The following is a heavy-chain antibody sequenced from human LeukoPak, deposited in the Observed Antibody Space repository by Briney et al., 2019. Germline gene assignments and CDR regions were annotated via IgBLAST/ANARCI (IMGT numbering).Heavy chain of an antibody. Sequence: ASVKVSCKAFGYTFTSNYMHWVRQAPGQGPEWMGVISPSGGSTTYAQKFQGRVTMTRDTSISTAYMELSRLRSDDTAVYYCARVGLEMATIDYFDYWGQGTLVTVSS. CDR3: ARVGLEMATIDYFDY. D-gene: IGHD5-24*01. J-gene: IGHJ4*02. CDR2: ISPSGGST. CDR1: GYTFTSNY. V-gene: IGHV1-2*02.